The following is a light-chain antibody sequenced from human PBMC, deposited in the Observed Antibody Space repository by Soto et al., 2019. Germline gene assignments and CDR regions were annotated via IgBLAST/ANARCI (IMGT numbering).Light chain of an antibody. V-gene: IGLV2-14*01. Sequence: QSALTQPASVSGSLGQSITISCTGTSSDVGGYNYVSWYQQHPGKDPKVVIFEVTKRPSGVSSRFSGSKSGNTASLTVSVLQAEDEGDYYCSSYTSSRTVLFGGGTKLTVL. CDR3: SSYTSSRTVL. J-gene: IGLJ2*01. CDR2: EVT. CDR1: SSDVGGYNY.